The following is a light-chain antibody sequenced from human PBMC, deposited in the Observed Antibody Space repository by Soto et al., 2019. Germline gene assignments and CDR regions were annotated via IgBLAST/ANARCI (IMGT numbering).Light chain of an antibody. CDR1: QDISNK. J-gene: IGKJ3*01. CDR2: DAS. V-gene: IGKV1-33*01. CDR3: QQYDTLLFT. Sequence: EIQMTQSPSSLSASVGDRVTITCQASQDISNKLNWYQQKPGKAPKRLIYDASSLEAGVPSRFSGSGSGTHFTFTISSLQPEDFGTYYCQQYDTLLFTFGPGSKVDVK.